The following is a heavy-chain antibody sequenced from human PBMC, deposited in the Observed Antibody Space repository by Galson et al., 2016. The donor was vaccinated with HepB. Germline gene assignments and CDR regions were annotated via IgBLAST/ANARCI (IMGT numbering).Heavy chain of an antibody. J-gene: IGHJ4*02. CDR1: GVSVSNDRLY. Sequence: ETLSLTCSISGVSVSNDRLYWSWIRQPPGKGLEWIGFYHFSGNTNYNASLKSRVTISFDTSKNQFSLKLRSVTAADTAVYYCAKDNSGSYIDYWGQGILVTVSS. CDR2: YHFSGNT. V-gene: IGHV4-61*01. D-gene: IGHD1-26*01. CDR3: AKDNSGSYIDY.